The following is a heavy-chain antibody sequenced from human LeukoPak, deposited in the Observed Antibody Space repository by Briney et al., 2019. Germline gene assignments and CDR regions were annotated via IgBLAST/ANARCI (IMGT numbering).Heavy chain of an antibody. V-gene: IGHV3-21*01. Sequence: PGGSLRLSCAASGFTFSSYSMNWVRQAPGKGLEWVSSISISSSYIYYADSVKGRFTISRDNAKNSLYLQMNSLRAEDTAVYYCARDAPVVAATYYYYYYGMDVWGQGTTVTVSS. CDR2: ISISSSYI. J-gene: IGHJ6*02. D-gene: IGHD2-15*01. CDR3: ARDAPVVAATYYYYYYGMDV. CDR1: GFTFSSYS.